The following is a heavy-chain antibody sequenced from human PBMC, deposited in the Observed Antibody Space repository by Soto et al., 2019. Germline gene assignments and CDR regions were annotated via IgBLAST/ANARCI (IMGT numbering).Heavy chain of an antibody. V-gene: IGHV3-23*01. J-gene: IGHJ5*02. CDR2: ISGSAGST. Sequence: PGGSLRLSCAASGFTFSSDAMSWVRQAPGKGLEWVSAISGSAGSTYYADSVKGRCTISIYSAKNTLSLQMNSLRAEDTAVYYCVKSAAGWFDPWGQGPLVTVSS. D-gene: IGHD6-13*01. CDR1: GFTFSSDA. CDR3: VKSAAGWFDP.